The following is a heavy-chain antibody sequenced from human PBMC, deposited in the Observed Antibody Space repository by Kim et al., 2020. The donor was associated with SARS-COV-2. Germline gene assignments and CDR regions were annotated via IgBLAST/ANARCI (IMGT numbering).Heavy chain of an antibody. V-gene: IGHV3-9*01. CDR1: GFTFDDYA. CDR3: AKENHAGGLDY. CDR2: ISWNSGSI. Sequence: GGSLRLSCAASGFTFDDYAMHWVRQAPGKGLEWVSGISWNSGSIGYADSVKGRFTISRDNAKNSLYLQMNSLRAEDTALYYCAKENHAGGLDYWGQGTLV. D-gene: IGHD2-15*01. J-gene: IGHJ4*02.